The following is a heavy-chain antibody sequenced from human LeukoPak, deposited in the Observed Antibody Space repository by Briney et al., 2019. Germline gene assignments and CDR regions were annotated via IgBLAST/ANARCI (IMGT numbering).Heavy chain of an antibody. CDR1: GYTLTELS. CDR2: FDPEDGET. CDR3: ATAPNGYYYDSSGYYYRANWFDP. J-gene: IGHJ5*02. D-gene: IGHD3-22*01. Sequence: GASVKVSCKVSGYTLTELSMHWLGQAPGKGLEWMGGFDPEDGETIYAQKFQGRVTMTEDTSTDTAYMEMSSLRSEDTAVYYCATAPNGYYYDSSGYYYRANWFDPWGQGTLVTVSS. V-gene: IGHV1-24*01.